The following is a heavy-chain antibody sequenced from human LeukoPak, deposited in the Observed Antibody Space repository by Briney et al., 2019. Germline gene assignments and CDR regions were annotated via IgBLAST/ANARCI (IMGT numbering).Heavy chain of an antibody. Sequence: SETLSLTCTVSGGSISSSSYYWGWIRQPPGKGLEWIGSIYYSGSTYYNPSLKSRVTISVDTSKNPFSLRLSSVTAADTAVYYCARAAGGTYYFDYWGQGTLVTVSS. J-gene: IGHJ4*02. D-gene: IGHD3-16*01. CDR3: ARAAGGTYYFDY. V-gene: IGHV4-39*07. CDR1: GGSISSSSYY. CDR2: IYYSGST.